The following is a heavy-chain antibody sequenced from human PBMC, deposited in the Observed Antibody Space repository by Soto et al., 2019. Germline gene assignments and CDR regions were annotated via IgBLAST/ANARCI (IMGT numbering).Heavy chain of an antibody. Sequence: QLQLQESGPGLVKSSETLSLTCTVSGGAISSSGYYWGWIRQPPGKGLEWIGSIYNNGNTYHSPSLKSRVTISVDTSKNQFSLKVSSVTAADTAMYYCASRYCHSSSCNWIGNYWGQGTLVTVSS. V-gene: IGHV4-39*01. D-gene: IGHD2-2*01. CDR1: GGAISSSGYY. CDR2: IYNNGNT. J-gene: IGHJ4*02. CDR3: ASRYCHSSSCNWIGNY.